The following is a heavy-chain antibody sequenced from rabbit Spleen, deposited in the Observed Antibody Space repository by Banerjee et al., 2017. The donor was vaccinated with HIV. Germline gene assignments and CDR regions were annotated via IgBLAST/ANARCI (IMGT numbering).Heavy chain of an antibody. CDR3: ARDLLGVIGWNFYL. J-gene: IGHJ4*01. V-gene: IGHV1S45*01. CDR1: GFDFSTYY. Sequence: EQLKESGGGLVQPGGSLKLSCKGSGFDFSTYYMCWVRQAPGKGLEWIACINAATAKPVYATWAKGRFTISRTSSTTVTLRMTSLTAADRATYFCARDLLGVIGWNFYLWGPGTLVTVS. D-gene: IGHD1-1*01. CDR2: INAATAKP.